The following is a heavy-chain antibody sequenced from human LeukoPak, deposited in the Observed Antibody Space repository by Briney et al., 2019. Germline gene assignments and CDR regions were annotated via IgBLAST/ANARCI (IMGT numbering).Heavy chain of an antibody. Sequence: PSQTLSLTCAVSGGSISSGGYYWSWIRQPPGKGLEWIGEINHGGSTNYNPSLKSRVTISVDTSKNQFSLKLSSVTAADTAVYYCASQLGGSYSYDYWGQGTLVTVSS. J-gene: IGHJ4*02. CDR1: GGSISSGGYY. CDR2: INHGGST. V-gene: IGHV4-30-2*01. CDR3: ASQLGGSYSYDY. D-gene: IGHD1-26*01.